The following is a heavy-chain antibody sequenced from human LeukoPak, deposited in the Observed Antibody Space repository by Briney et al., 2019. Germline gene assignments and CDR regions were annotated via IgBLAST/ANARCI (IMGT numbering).Heavy chain of an antibody. CDR1: GGSISSSSYY. D-gene: IGHD6-6*01. CDR2: IYYSGST. CDR3: ARHSLSLEYSSSSEDYYFDY. Sequence: SETLSLTCTVSGGSISSSSYYWGWIRQPPGKGLEWIGSIYYSGSTYYNPSLKSRVTIPVDTSKNQFSLKLSSVTAADTAVYYCARHSLSLEYSSSSEDYYFDYWGQGTLVTVSS. V-gene: IGHV4-39*01. J-gene: IGHJ4*02.